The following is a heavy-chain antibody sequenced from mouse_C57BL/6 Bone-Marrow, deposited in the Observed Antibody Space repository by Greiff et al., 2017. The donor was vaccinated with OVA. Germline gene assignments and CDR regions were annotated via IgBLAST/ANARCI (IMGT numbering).Heavy chain of an antibody. Sequence: VQLKQSGADLAKPGASVKLSCKASGYTFTSYWMHWVKQRPGQGLEWIGYINPSSGYTKYNQKFKDKATLTADKSSSTAYMQLSSLTYEDSAVYYCASWDYSNYLAWFAYWGQGTLVTVSA. CDR2: INPSSGYT. CDR1: GYTFTSYW. J-gene: IGHJ3*01. D-gene: IGHD2-5*01. CDR3: ASWDYSNYLAWFAY. V-gene: IGHV1-7*01.